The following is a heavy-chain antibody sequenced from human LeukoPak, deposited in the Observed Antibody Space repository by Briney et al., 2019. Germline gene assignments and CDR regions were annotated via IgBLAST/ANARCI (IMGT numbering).Heavy chain of an antibody. D-gene: IGHD2/OR15-2a*01. CDR1: GFTFSLYA. Sequence: GGSLRLSCAASGFTFSLYAMHWVRQAPGKGLEWVANINQDGSEKNCVDSVKGRFTISRDNAKNSLYLQMNSLRAEDTAVYYCANNRASLDYWGQGTLVTVSS. J-gene: IGHJ4*02. CDR2: INQDGSEK. CDR3: ANNRASLDY. V-gene: IGHV3-7*01.